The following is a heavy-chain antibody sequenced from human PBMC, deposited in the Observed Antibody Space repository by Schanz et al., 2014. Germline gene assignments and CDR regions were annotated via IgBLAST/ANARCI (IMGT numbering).Heavy chain of an antibody. CDR2: ISYDGGNK. CDR1: GFTFSDYA. D-gene: IGHD1-7*01. V-gene: IGHV3-30*04. Sequence: VQLVESGGGLIQPGRSLRLSCAASGFTFSDYALHWVRQAPGKGLEWVALISYDGGNKYYADSVKGRFTISRDNSKNTLYLQMNSLRAEDTAVYYCAREYKWNYNDYYDMDVWGQGTTVTVSS. J-gene: IGHJ6*02. CDR3: AREYKWNYNDYYDMDV.